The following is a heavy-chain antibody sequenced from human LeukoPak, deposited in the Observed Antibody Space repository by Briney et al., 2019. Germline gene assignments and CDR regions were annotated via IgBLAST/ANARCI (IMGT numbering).Heavy chain of an antibody. CDR1: GFTFSSHW. CDR3: ARLLGTVTTYDY. J-gene: IGHJ4*02. CDR2: IRPEGSGE. Sequence: GGSLRLSCAASGFTFSSHWMSWVRQAPGRGPQWVASIRPEGSGEYYLDSVKGRFTISRDNTKNSLYLQMKSLRAEDTAVYYCARLLGTVTTYDYWGQGTLVTVSS. V-gene: IGHV3-7*01. D-gene: IGHD1-7*01.